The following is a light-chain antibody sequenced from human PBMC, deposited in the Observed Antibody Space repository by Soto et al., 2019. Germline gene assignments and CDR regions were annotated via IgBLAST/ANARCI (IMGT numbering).Light chain of an antibody. CDR1: ENVGTN. J-gene: IGKJ4*01. CDR3: QQYNNWGLS. V-gene: IGKV3D-15*01. CDR2: GSS. Sequence: IVMTQSPSTLSVSPGERVTLSCRASENVGTNLAWYQQRPGQPPRLLIYGSSTRAAGISAAFSCSGSRTEVTLIISSLPSEDSAVYYCQQYNNWGLSFGGGTRVEIK.